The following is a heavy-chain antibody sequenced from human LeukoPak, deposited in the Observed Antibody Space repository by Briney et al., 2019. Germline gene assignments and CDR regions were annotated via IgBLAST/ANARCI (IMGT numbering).Heavy chain of an antibody. CDR3: ATTKQARRYFDY. CDR2: ISTSGGNT. Sequence: PGGSLRLSCAGSGFTFSSNALSWVRQAPGKGLEWVSAISTSGGNTYYADSVRGRFTISRDNSKNTLYLLMNTLRAEDTAVYYCATTKQARRYFDYWGQGTLVTVSS. CDR1: GFTFSSNA. J-gene: IGHJ4*02. V-gene: IGHV3-23*01. D-gene: IGHD1-1*01.